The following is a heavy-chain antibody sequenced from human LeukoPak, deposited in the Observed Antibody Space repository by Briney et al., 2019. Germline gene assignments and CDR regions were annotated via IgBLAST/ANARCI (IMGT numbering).Heavy chain of an antibody. CDR1: GGSFSGYY. V-gene: IGHV4-34*01. D-gene: IGHD1-1*01. Sequence: PSETLSLTCAVYGGSFSGYYWSWIRQPPGKGLEWIGEINHSGSTNYDPSLKSRVTISVDTSKNQFSLKLSSVTAADTAVYYCARSSRRNGLDYWGQGTLVTVSS. J-gene: IGHJ4*02. CDR2: INHSGST. CDR3: ARSSRRNGLDY.